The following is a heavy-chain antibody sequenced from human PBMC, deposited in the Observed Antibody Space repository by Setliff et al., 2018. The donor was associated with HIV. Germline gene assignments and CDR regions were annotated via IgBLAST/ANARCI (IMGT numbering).Heavy chain of an antibody. CDR3: ARNIDMHYDFWSAYDY. CDR2: INVNNDAT. V-gene: IGHV1-2*06. D-gene: IGHD3-3*01. CDR1: GYTFTGYY. Sequence: ASVKVSCKASGYTFTGYYIHWVRQAPGQGLEWMGRINVNNDATNYAQKFQGRVSMTRDTSISTAYMELRSLTSDDTAVYYCARNIDMHYDFWSAYDYWGQGALVTVSS. J-gene: IGHJ4*02.